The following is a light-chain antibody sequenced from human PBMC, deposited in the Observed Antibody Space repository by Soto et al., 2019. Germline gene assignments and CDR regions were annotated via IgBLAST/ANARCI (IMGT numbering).Light chain of an antibody. CDR2: DAS. J-gene: IGKJ2*01. Sequence: EIQKTQSPSTLSASVGDRVTITCRASQSVTNWLAWYQQKPGKAPNLLIYDASRLQSGIPSRFSGSGSGTEFTLTISSLQPDDFATYYCQQYTTYPYTFGQGTK. V-gene: IGKV1-5*01. CDR3: QQYTTYPYT. CDR1: QSVTNW.